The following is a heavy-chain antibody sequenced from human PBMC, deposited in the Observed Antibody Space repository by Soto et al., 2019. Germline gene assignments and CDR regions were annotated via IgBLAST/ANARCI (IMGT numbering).Heavy chain of an antibody. V-gene: IGHV3-73*01. Sequence: EVQLVESGGGLVQPGGSLKLSCAASGFTFSDSAMHWVRQASGKGLEWVGRIRSKSNNYATEYAASVKGRFTISRDDSRNTAYLQMNTVKTEDTAVYYCTRHLADCWGQGTLVTVSS. CDR1: GFTFSDSA. D-gene: IGHD3-3*02. CDR2: IRSKSNNYAT. J-gene: IGHJ4*02. CDR3: TRHLADC.